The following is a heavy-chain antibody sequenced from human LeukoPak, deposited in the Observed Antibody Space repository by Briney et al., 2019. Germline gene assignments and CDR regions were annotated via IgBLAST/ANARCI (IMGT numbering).Heavy chain of an antibody. Sequence: GGSLRLSCAASGFTFSNYGMHWVRQAPGKGLEWVAVIWYDGSDKYYAESVKGRFTISRDNSKNTLYLEMNSLRDEDKAVYYCARGGYGDAFDIWGQGTMVTVSS. V-gene: IGHV3-33*01. D-gene: IGHD3-16*01. J-gene: IGHJ3*02. CDR2: IWYDGSDK. CDR3: ARGGYGDAFDI. CDR1: GFTFSNYG.